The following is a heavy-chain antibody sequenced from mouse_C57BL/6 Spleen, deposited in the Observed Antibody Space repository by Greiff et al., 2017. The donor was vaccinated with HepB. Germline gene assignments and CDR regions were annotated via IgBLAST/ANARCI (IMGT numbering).Heavy chain of an antibody. J-gene: IGHJ2*01. CDR2: IHPNSGST. CDR1: GYTFTSYW. CDR3: ARRYYYGSSYDYFDY. V-gene: IGHV1-64*01. Sequence: QVQLQQPGAELVKPGASVKLSCKASGYTFTSYWMHWVKQRPGQGLEWIGMIHPNSGSTNYNEKFKSKATLTVDKSSSTAYMQLSSLTSEVSAVYYCARRYYYGSSYDYFDYWGQGTTLTVSS. D-gene: IGHD1-1*01.